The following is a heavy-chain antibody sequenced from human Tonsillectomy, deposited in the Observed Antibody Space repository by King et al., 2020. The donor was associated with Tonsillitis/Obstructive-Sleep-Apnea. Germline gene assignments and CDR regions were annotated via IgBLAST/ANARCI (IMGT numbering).Heavy chain of an antibody. D-gene: IGHD4-11*01. J-gene: IGHJ4*02. Sequence: VQLQESGPGLVKPSETLSLTCTVSGGSISSYYWSRIRQPPGKGLEWIGYIYYSGSTNYNPSLKSRVTISVDTSKNQFSLKLSSVTAADTAVYYCASVGYSNYYFDYWGQGTLVTVSS. CDR1: GGSISSYY. V-gene: IGHV4-59*08. CDR2: IYYSGST. CDR3: ASVGYSNYYFDY.